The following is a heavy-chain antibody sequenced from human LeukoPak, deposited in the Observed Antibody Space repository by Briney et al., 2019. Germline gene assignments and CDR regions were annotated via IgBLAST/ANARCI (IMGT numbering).Heavy chain of an antibody. CDR1: GFTFSSYG. J-gene: IGHJ2*01. CDR2: IWYDGSNK. Sequence: QPGRSLRLSCSASGFTFSSYGMPWVRQAPGKGLEWVAVIWYDGSNKYYAAHVKGRFTISRENSKNTLYLQMNSLRAEDTAVYYCAKDRLSQGVLGRYFDLWGRGTLVTVSS. V-gene: IGHV3-33*06. CDR3: AKDRLSQGVLGRYFDL. D-gene: IGHD2-21*01.